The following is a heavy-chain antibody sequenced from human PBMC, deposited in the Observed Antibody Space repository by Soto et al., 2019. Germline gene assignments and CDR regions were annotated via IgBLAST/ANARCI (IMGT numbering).Heavy chain of an antibody. CDR2: IRQDGGAQ. J-gene: IGHJ5*02. D-gene: IGHD3-10*01. V-gene: IGHV3-7*03. CDR1: GFTLTTYW. CDR3: VRGGHGSGSYLGSS. Sequence: GGSLRLSCVASGFTLTTYWMSWVRQAPGKGLQWVANIRQDGGAQYYVDSVKGRFTISRDNAKNSVYLQMDSLRVEDTAVYYCVRGGHGSGSYLGSSWGQGILVTVSS.